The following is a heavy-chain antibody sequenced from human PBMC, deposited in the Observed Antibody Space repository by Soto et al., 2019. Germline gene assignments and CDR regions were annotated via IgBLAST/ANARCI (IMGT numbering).Heavy chain of an antibody. D-gene: IGHD3-22*01. CDR3: ARTYYYDSSGMGPPLEYFQH. V-gene: IGHV2-5*02. CDR2: IYWDDDK. Sequence: QITLKESGPTLVKPTQTLTLTCTFSGFSLSTSGVGVGWIRQPPGKALEWLALIYWDDDKRYSPSLKSRLTITKDTSKNQVVLTMTNMDPVDTATYYCARTYYYDSSGMGPPLEYFQHWGQGTLVTVSS. J-gene: IGHJ1*01. CDR1: GFSLSTSGVG.